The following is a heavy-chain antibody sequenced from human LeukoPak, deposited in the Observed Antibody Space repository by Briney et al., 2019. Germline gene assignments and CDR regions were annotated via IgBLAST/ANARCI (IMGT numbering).Heavy chain of an antibody. Sequence: GESLKISCKGSGYSFATYWIAWVRQMPGKGLEWMGIIFPGDSDTRYSPSFQGQVTISADKSISTAYLQWSSLKASDTAMYYCARQYDSSGYYEYYFDSWGQGTLVTVS. V-gene: IGHV5-51*01. J-gene: IGHJ4*02. D-gene: IGHD3-22*01. CDR1: GYSFATYW. CDR3: ARQYDSSGYYEYYFDS. CDR2: IFPGDSDT.